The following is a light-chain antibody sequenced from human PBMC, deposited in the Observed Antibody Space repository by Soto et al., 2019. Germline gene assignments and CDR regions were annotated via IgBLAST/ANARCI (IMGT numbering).Light chain of an antibody. V-gene: IGKV1-5*01. CDR1: QSISSW. J-gene: IGKJ1*01. CDR2: DVS. Sequence: DIHMTQSPSTLSASVGDRVTITCRASQSISSWLAWYQQKPGKAPRLLIYDVSTLESGVPSRFSGSGSGTEFSLTIKSLEPDDFATYYCQQYNSYSWTFGQGTKVDIK. CDR3: QQYNSYSWT.